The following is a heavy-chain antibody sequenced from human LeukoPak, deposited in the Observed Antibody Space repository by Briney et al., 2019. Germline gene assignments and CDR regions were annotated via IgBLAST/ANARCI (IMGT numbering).Heavy chain of an antibody. V-gene: IGHV1-18*01. J-gene: IGHJ3*02. D-gene: IGHD3-10*01. CDR3: ARVSAITMVRGVIGFDI. Sequence: ASVKVSCKASGYTFTSYGISWVRQAPGQGLEWMGWISAYNGNINYAQKLQGRVTMTTDTSTSTAYMELRSLRSDDTAVYYCARVSAITMVRGVIGFDIWGQGTMVTVSS. CDR2: ISAYNGNI. CDR1: GYTFTSYG.